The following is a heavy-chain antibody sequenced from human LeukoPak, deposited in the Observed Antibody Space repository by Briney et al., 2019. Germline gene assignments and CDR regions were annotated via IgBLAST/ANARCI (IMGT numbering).Heavy chain of an antibody. V-gene: IGHV1-69*05. D-gene: IGHD4-23*01. CDR1: GGTFSSYA. CDR3: ARRYGGKWDFDY. Sequence: SVKVSCKASGGTFSSYAISWVRQAPGQGLEWMGGIIPIFGTANYAQKFQGRVTITTDESTSTAYMELSSLRSEDTAVYYCARRYGGKWDFDYWGQGTLVTVSS. CDR2: IIPIFGTA. J-gene: IGHJ4*02.